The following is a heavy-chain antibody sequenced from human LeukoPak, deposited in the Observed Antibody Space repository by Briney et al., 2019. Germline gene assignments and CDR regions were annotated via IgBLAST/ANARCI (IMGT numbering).Heavy chain of an antibody. J-gene: IGHJ4*02. CDR3: ASRAYSSGSDY. CDR2: INHSGST. D-gene: IGHD5-18*01. V-gene: IGHV4-34*01. Sequence: SETLSLTCAVYGGSFNGYYWSWVRQPPGKGLEWIGEINHSGSTNYNPSLKSRVTISVDTSKNQFSLKLSSVTAADTAVYYCASRAYSSGSDYWGQGTLVTASS. CDR1: GGSFNGYY.